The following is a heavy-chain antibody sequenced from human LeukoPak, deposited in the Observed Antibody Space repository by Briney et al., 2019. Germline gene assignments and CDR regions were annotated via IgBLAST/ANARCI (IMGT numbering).Heavy chain of an antibody. D-gene: IGHD6-13*01. CDR2: INPSGGST. CDR1: GGTFSSYA. Sequence: ASVKVSCKASGGTFSSYAISWVRQAPGQGLEWMGIINPSGGSTSYAQKFQGRVTMTRDTSTSTVYMELSSLRSEDTAVYYCARDWSTTGSWYNDNEDYWGQGTLVTVSS. V-gene: IGHV1-46*01. CDR3: ARDWSTTGSWYNDNEDY. J-gene: IGHJ4*02.